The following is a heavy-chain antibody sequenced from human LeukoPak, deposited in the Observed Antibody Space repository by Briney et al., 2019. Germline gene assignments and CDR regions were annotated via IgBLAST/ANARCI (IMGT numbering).Heavy chain of an antibody. V-gene: IGHV3-23*01. J-gene: IGHJ4*02. CDR1: GFTFSSYA. Sequence: GGSLSLSCAASGFTFSSYAMGWARRAPGKGLGGVAAISGSGGSTYYADSVKGRFTITTDKSKNTLYLQMNSLRAEDTAVYYCARANSYYPSCSDYWGQGTLVTVSS. CDR2: ISGSGGST. D-gene: IGHD2-2*01. CDR3: ARANSYYPSCSDY.